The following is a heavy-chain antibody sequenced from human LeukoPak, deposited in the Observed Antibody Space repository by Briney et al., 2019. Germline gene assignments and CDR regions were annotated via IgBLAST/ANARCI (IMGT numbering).Heavy chain of an antibody. CDR3: ARGRPRIVGATGMGTWFDP. V-gene: IGHV4-39*07. CDR1: GGSISSSSYY. CDR2: IYYSGST. J-gene: IGHJ5*02. D-gene: IGHD1-26*01. Sequence: SETLSLTCTVSGGSISSSSYYWGWIRQPPGKGLEWIGSIYYSGSTYYNPSLKSRVTISVDTSKNQFSLKLSSATAADTAVYYCARGRPRIVGATGMGTWFDPWGQGTLVTVSS.